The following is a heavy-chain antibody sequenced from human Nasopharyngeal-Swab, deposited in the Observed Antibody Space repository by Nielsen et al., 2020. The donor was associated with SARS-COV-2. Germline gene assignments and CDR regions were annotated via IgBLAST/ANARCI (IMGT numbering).Heavy chain of an antibody. CDR1: GFTFSDYY. V-gene: IGHV3-11*01. J-gene: IGHJ5*02. CDR2: ISSSGSTI. D-gene: IGHD3-22*01. Sequence: GGSLRLSCAASGFTFSDYYMSWIRQAPGKGLEWVSYISSSGSTIYYADSVKGRFTISRDNAKNSLYLQMNSLRAEDTAVYYCARTYYYDSSGYYYVWFDPWGQGTLVTVSS. CDR3: ARTYYYDSSGYYYVWFDP.